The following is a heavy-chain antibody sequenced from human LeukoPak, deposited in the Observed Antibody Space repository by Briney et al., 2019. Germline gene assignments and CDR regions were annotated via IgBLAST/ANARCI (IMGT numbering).Heavy chain of an antibody. CDR3: ARGEYYDFWSGYY. CDR1: GYTFTGYY. CDR2: INPNSGGT. V-gene: IGHV1-2*06. J-gene: IGHJ4*02. D-gene: IGHD3-3*01. Sequence: ASVKLSCKASGYTFTGYYMHWVRQAPGQGLEWMGRINPNSGGTNYAQKFQGRVTMTRDTSISTAYMELSRLRSDDTAVYYCARGEYYDFWSGYYWGQGTLVTVSS.